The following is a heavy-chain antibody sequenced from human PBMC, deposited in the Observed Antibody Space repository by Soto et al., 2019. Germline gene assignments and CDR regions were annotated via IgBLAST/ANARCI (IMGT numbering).Heavy chain of an antibody. CDR3: AREASDSSGTLGDY. CDR1: GFTFSSYS. Sequence: EVQLVESGGGLVQPGGSLRLSCAASGFTFSSYSMNWVRQAPGKGLEWVSYISSSSSYIYYADSVKGRFTISRDNAKNSLYLQMNSLRAEDTAVYYCAREASDSSGTLGDYWGQGTLVTVSS. CDR2: ISSSSSYI. D-gene: IGHD3-22*01. V-gene: IGHV3-21*05. J-gene: IGHJ4*02.